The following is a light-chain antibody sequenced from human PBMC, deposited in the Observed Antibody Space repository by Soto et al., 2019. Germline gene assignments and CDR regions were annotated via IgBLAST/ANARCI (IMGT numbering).Light chain of an antibody. J-gene: IGKJ5*01. V-gene: IGKV3-11*01. CDR3: QQRSNWV. CDR1: QSVSSY. Sequence: EIGLTQSPGTLSLSPGERATLSCRASQSVSSYLAWYQQKPGQAPRLLIYDASNRATGIPARFSGSGSGTDFTLTISSLEPEDFAVYYCQQRSNWVFGQGTRLEI. CDR2: DAS.